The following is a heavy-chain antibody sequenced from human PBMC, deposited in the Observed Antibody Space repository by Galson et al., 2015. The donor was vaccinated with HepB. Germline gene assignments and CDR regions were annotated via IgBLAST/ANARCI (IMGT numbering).Heavy chain of an antibody. CDR2: IIPVFGTA. Sequence: SVKVSCKASGGTFNNYAINWVRQAPGLGLEWMGWIIPVFGTANYAQKLQGRVTITADESTSTAYMELRSLRSEDTAVYYCATPQQLVNGDPGPFDYWGQGTLVTVSS. D-gene: IGHD6-13*01. CDR3: ATPQQLVNGDPGPFDY. CDR1: GGTFNNYA. J-gene: IGHJ4*02. V-gene: IGHV1-69*13.